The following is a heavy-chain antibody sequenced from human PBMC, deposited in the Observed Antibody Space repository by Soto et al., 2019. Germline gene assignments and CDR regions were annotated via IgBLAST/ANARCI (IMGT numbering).Heavy chain of an antibody. D-gene: IGHD2-15*01. J-gene: IGHJ6*02. Sequence: QVQLVQSGAEVKKPGSSVKVSCKASGGPFSSYAISWVRQAPGQGLEWMGGIIPIFGTANYAQKFQGRVTITADESTSTAYMELSSPRSEDTAVYYCASTPTNHYCSGGSCYLSDYYYYGMDVWGQGTTVTVSS. CDR1: GGPFSSYA. CDR3: ASTPTNHYCSGGSCYLSDYYYYGMDV. CDR2: IIPIFGTA. V-gene: IGHV1-69*01.